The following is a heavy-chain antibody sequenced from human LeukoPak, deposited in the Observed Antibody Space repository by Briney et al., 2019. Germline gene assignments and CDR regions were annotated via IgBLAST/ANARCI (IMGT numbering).Heavy chain of an antibody. J-gene: IGHJ4*02. CDR2: INPNSGGT. D-gene: IGHD3-10*01. V-gene: IGHV1-2*02. CDR1: GYTFTTYG. Sequence: ASVKVSCKASGYTFTTYGLSWVRQAPGQGLEWMGWINPNSGGTNYAQKFQGRVTMTRDTSISTAYMELSRLRSDDTAVYYCARDDPSIVRGVIIELFDYWGQGTLVTVSS. CDR3: ARDDPSIVRGVIIELFDY.